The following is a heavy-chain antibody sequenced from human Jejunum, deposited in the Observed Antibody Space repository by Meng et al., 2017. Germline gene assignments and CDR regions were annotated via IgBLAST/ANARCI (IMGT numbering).Heavy chain of an antibody. Sequence: GESLKISCPASGFTLSSFEMNWVRQAPGKGLEWVAYISNSGNTMYYSDSVKGRFTISRDNTKNSLYLQMNNLGAEDTAIYYCARESLSVTMIRGLSTYYYYGMDVWGQGTMVTVAS. V-gene: IGHV3-48*03. CDR2: ISNSGNTM. J-gene: IGHJ6*01. CDR3: ARESLSVTMIRGLSTYYYYGMDV. D-gene: IGHD3-10*01. CDR1: GFTLSSFE.